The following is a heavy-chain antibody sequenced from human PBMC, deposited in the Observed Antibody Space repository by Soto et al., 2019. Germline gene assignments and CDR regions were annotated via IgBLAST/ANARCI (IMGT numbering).Heavy chain of an antibody. CDR2: ISYDGTNK. J-gene: IGHJ4*01. Sequence: GGSLRLSCAASGFMFSAYAMLWVRQAPGKGLEWVAAISYDGTNKYYAGSIKGRFTISRDNSANTLFLQVNSLRREDTAMYYCARDPSPYTSGWYGIDFWGHGTLVTV. CDR3: ARDPSPYTSGWYGIDF. CDR1: GFMFSAYA. V-gene: IGHV3-30*04. D-gene: IGHD6-19*01.